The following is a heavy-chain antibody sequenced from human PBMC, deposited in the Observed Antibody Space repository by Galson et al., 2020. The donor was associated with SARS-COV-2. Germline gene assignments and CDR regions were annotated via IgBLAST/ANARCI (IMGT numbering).Heavy chain of an antibody. Sequence: GGSLRLSCAASGFTFSSYAMSWVRQAPGKGLEWVSAISGSGGSTYYADSVKGRFTISRDNSKNTLYLQMNSLRAEDTAVYYCAKIFARVTKGALDYWGQGTLVTVSS. CDR2: ISGSGGST. CDR1: GFTFSSYA. CDR3: AKIFARVTKGALDY. J-gene: IGHJ4*02. D-gene: IGHD4-17*01. V-gene: IGHV3-23*01.